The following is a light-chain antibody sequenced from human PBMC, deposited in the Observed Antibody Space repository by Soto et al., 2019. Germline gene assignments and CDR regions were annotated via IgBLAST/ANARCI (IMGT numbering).Light chain of an antibody. CDR1: QTISSW. Sequence: DMQISQFPSTLSVSVGDRVTITCGGSQTISSWLAWYQQKTGKAAKLLIYKASTLKSGVPSRLSGSGSGKDFTLTISSLQTEDIATYYCQQYDNLPHSITFGQGTRLEIK. J-gene: IGKJ5*01. V-gene: IGKV1-5*03. CDR3: QQYDNLPHSIT. CDR2: KAS.